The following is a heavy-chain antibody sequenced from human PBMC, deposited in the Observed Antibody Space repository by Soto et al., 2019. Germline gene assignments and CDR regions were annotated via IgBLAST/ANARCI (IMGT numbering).Heavy chain of an antibody. CDR2: INPSGGST. V-gene: IGHV1-46*01. CDR1: GYTFTSYY. CDR3: ARDKAVGRAAAEERYFVY. J-gene: IGHJ4*02. D-gene: IGHD6-13*01. Sequence: QVQLVQSGAEVKKPGASVKVSCKASGYTFTSYYMHWVRQAPGQGLEWMGIINPSGGSTSYAQKFRGRVTMTRDRSTSTVYMELSSLRSEDTAVYYCARDKAVGRAAAEERYFVYWGQGTLVTVSS.